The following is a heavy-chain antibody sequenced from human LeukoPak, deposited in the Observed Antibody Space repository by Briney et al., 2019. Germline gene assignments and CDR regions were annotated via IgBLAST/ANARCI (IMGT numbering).Heavy chain of an antibody. Sequence: SVKVSCKASGGTFSSYAISWVRQAPGHGLEWMGRIIPILGIANYAQKFQGRVTITADKSTSTAYMELSSLRSEDTAVYYCARDGTDTAMVQLDYWSQGTLVTVSS. J-gene: IGHJ4*02. V-gene: IGHV1-69*04. CDR2: IIPILGIA. CDR1: GGTFSSYA. CDR3: ARDGTDTAMVQLDY. D-gene: IGHD5-18*01.